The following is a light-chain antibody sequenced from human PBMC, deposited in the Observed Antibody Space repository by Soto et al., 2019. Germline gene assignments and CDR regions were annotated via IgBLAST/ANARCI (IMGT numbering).Light chain of an antibody. Sequence: QSALTQPRSVSGSPGQSLTISCTGASSDVGGYNYFSWYRRYPGKAPELVIYDVTQRPSGVPDRFSGSKSGNTASLTISGLQAADAADYYCGSYAGNMILVFGGGTKLTVL. CDR3: GSYAGNMILV. CDR2: DVT. J-gene: IGLJ2*01. CDR1: SSDVGGYNY. V-gene: IGLV2-11*01.